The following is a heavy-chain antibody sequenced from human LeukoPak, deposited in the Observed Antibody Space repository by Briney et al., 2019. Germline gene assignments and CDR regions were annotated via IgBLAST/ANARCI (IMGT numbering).Heavy chain of an antibody. CDR2: IYYSGST. V-gene: IGHV4-31*03. D-gene: IGHD3-22*01. J-gene: IGHJ5*02. CDR1: GGSISSGGYY. CDR3: ARMWLSFWFDP. Sequence: SETVSLTCTVSGGSISSGGYYWSWIRQHPGKGLEWIGYIYYSGSTYYNPSLKSRVTISVDTSKNQFSLKLSSVTAADTAVYYCARMWLSFWFDPWGQGTLVSVSS.